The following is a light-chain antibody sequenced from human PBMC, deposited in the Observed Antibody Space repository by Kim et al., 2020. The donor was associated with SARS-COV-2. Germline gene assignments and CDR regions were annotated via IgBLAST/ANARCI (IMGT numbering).Light chain of an antibody. CDR3: ASYAGGSNLV. J-gene: IGLJ6*01. V-gene: IGLV2-8*01. CDR2: EVS. Sequence: QSALTQPPSVSGSRGQSVTISCSGSPYDVGLYNYVSWYQQHPRSAPKLIIYEVSKRPPGGPDRFSGSKSGNTASLTVSRLQDEDEAVYFCASYAGGSNLVFGGGTKVTVL. CDR1: PYDVGLYNY.